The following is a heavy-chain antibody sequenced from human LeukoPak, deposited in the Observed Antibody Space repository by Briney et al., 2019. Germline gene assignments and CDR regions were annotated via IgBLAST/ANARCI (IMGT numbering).Heavy chain of an antibody. CDR1: GFTFSSYG. Sequence: QTGRSLRLSCAASGFTFSSYGMHWVRQAPGKGLEWVAVIWYDGSNKYYADSVKGRFTISRDNSKNTLYLQMNSLRAEDTAVYYWARDPRRYCGGDCYSYFDYWGQGTLVTVSS. D-gene: IGHD2-21*02. CDR2: IWYDGSNK. J-gene: IGHJ4*02. CDR3: ARDPRRYCGGDCYSYFDY. V-gene: IGHV3-33*01.